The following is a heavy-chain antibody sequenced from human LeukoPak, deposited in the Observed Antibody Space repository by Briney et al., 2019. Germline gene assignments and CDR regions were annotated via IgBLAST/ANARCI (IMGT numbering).Heavy chain of an antibody. CDR2: INSDGSST. J-gene: IGHJ6*03. CDR3: ARVYSSSWYYYYYYMDV. Sequence: GGSLRLSCAASGFTFSSYWMHWVRQAPGKGLVWVSRINSDGSSTSYADSVKGRFTISRDNAKNTLYLQMNSLRAEATAVYYCARVYSSSWYYYYYYMDVWGKGTTVTVSS. CDR1: GFTFSSYW. D-gene: IGHD6-13*01. V-gene: IGHV3-74*01.